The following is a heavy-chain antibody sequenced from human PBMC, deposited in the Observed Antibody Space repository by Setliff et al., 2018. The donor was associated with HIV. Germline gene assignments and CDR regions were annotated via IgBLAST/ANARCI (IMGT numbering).Heavy chain of an antibody. J-gene: IGHJ3*02. CDR2: IYYSGST. CDR3: AREAKVGTPYDAFDI. CDR1: GGSIRSTSYY. D-gene: IGHD1-26*01. V-gene: IGHV4-39*07. Sequence: SETLSLTCTVSGGSIRSTSYYWGWIRQPPGKGLEWIGSIYYSGSTNYNPSLKSRVTISLDMSTSQFSLRLSSVTAADTAVYFCAREAKVGTPYDAFDIWGQGTKVTVSS.